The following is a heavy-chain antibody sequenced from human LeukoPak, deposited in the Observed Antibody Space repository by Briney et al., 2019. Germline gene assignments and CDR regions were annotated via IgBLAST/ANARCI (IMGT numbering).Heavy chain of an antibody. CDR2: IYYSGST. CDR3: ARPSPDCSSTSCSPV. J-gene: IGHJ4*02. V-gene: IGHV4-39*07. Sequence: PSETLSLTCTVSGGSISSSSYYWGWIRQPPGKGLEWIGSIYYSGSTYYNPSLKSRVTISVDTSKNQFSLKLSSVTAADTAVYYCARPSPDCSSTSCSPVWGQGTLVTVSS. CDR1: GGSISSSSYY. D-gene: IGHD2-2*01.